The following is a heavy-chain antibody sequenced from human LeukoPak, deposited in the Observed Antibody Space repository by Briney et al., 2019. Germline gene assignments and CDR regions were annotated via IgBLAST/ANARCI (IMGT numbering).Heavy chain of an antibody. CDR3: ARDGTTGYSYGEFDY. V-gene: IGHV3-30-3*01. CDR2: ISYDGSNK. D-gene: IGHD5-18*01. J-gene: IGHJ4*02. Sequence: PGGSLRLSCAASGFTFSSYAMHWVRQAPGKGLEWVAVISYDGSNKYYADSVKGRFTISRDNAKNSLYLQMNSLRAEDTAVYYCARDGTTGYSYGEFDYWGQGTLVTVSS. CDR1: GFTFSSYA.